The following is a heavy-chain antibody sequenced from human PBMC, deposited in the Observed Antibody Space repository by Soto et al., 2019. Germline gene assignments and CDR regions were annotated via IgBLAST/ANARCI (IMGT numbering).Heavy chain of an antibody. CDR1: GFTFSDYY. CDR2: ISSSSSYT. D-gene: IGHD2-2*01. CDR3: ARDRTYCSSTSCYAWFDP. V-gene: IGHV3-11*06. Sequence: GGSLRLSCAASGFTFSDYYMSWIRQAPGKGLEWVSYISSSSSYTNYADSVKGRFTISRDNAKNSLYLQMNSLRAEDTAVYYCARDRTYCSSTSCYAWFDPWGQGTLVTVSS. J-gene: IGHJ5*02.